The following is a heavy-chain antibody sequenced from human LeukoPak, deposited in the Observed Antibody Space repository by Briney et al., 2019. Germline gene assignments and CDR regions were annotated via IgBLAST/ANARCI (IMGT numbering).Heavy chain of an antibody. V-gene: IGHV3-21*01. CDR2: ISSSSSYI. CDR3: ARDSRSPPTSGADAFDI. CDR1: GFTFSSYR. Sequence: TGGSLRLSCAASGFTFSSYRMNWVRQAPGKGLEWVSSISSSSSYIYYADSVKGRFTISRDNAKNSLYLQMNSLRAEDTAVYYCARDSRSPPTSGADAFDIWGQGTMVTVSS. D-gene: IGHD6-25*01. J-gene: IGHJ3*02.